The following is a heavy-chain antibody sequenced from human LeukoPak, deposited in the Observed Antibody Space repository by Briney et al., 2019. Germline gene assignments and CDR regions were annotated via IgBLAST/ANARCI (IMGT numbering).Heavy chain of an antibody. D-gene: IGHD3-16*01. J-gene: IGHJ4*02. Sequence: GGSLTLSCTASGFTFSDHYMDWVRQAPGKGLEWVARIRTRARTYSTEYPASVKGRFTISRDDSKFSLYLQMSSVKAEDAAVYYCDRGFRCGSNWGFDYLGQGAIVTVAS. V-gene: IGHV3-72*01. CDR3: DRGFRCGSNWGFDY. CDR1: GFTFSDHY. CDR2: IRTRARTYST.